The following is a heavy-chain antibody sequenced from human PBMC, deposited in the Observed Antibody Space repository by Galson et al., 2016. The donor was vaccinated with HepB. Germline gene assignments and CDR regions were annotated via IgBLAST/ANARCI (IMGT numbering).Heavy chain of an antibody. Sequence: SLRLSCAASGFLFSDYGMHWVRQAPGKGLEWVAVVFYDDSRKYYADFVKGRFSISRDNSKSSLYLDMSSLRAEGTAVYYCVRDISSNHFDLWGRGTLVTVTS. J-gene: IGHJ2*01. CDR3: VRDISSNHFDL. CDR1: GFLFSDYG. V-gene: IGHV3-33*01. CDR2: VFYDDSRK.